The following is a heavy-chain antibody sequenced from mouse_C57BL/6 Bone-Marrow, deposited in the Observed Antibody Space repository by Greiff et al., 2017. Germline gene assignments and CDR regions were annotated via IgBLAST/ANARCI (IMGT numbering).Heavy chain of an antibody. D-gene: IGHD3-2*02. V-gene: IGHV1-72*01. Sequence: QVQLQQPGAELVKPGASVKLSCKASGYTFTSYWMHWVKQRPGRGLEWLGRIDPNSGGTKYNEKFKSKATLTVDKPSSTAYMQLSSLTSEDSAVYYCARSGTAQATYAMDYWGQGTSVTVSS. CDR3: ARSGTAQATYAMDY. CDR1: GYTFTSYW. J-gene: IGHJ4*01. CDR2: IDPNSGGT.